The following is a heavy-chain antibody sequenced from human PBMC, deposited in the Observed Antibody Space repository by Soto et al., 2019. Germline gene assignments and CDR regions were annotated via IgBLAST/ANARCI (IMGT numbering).Heavy chain of an antibody. CDR2: IWYDGINK. V-gene: IGHV3-33*01. CDR3: ARWSGYSVVVVDF. J-gene: IGHJ4*02. D-gene: IGHD3-3*01. CDR1: GFTFSSYG. Sequence: QVQLVESGGGVVQPGRSLRLSCAASGFTFSSYGMHWVRQAPGKGLEWVAVIWYDGINKYYADSVKGRFTISRDNSKNTLYLQMNSLRAEDTAVYYCARWSGYSVVVVDFWGQGTLVTVSS.